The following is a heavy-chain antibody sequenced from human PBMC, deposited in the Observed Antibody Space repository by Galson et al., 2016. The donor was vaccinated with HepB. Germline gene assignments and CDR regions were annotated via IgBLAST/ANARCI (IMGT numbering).Heavy chain of an antibody. D-gene: IGHD4-23*01. CDR2: INSDGTIS. CDR3: VRDHSVVPTTAYNWFDP. Sequence: SLRLSCAASGFAFSSHWMHWARQELGKGLVWVSRINSDGTISNYADSVKGRFTISIDNAKNTLYLQMNSLRAEDTAVYFCVRDHSVVPTTAYNWFDPWGRGTLVTVSS. CDR1: GFAFSSHW. J-gene: IGHJ5*02. V-gene: IGHV3-74*01.